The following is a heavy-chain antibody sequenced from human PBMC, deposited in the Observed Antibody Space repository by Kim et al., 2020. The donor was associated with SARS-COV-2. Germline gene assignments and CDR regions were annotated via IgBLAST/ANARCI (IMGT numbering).Heavy chain of an antibody. CDR2: FDPEDGET. CDR3: ATDRAHIAARLYGMDV. V-gene: IGHV1-24*01. J-gene: IGHJ6*02. D-gene: IGHD6-6*01. CDR1: GYTLTELS. Sequence: ASVKVSCKVSGYTLTELSMHWVRQAPGKGLEWMGGFDPEDGETIYAQKFQGRVTMTEDTSTDTAYMELSSLRSEDTAVYYCATDRAHIAARLYGMDVWGQGTTVTVSS.